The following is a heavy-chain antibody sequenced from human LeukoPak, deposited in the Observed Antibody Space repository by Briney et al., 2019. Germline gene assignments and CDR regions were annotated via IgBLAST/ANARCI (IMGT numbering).Heavy chain of an antibody. CDR1: GGSISSYY. CDR2: IYYSGST. CDR3: ARAHYDSSGYYSTPVLGWFDP. J-gene: IGHJ5*02. Sequence: PSETLSLTCTVSGGSISSYYWSWIRQPPGKGLEWIGYIYYSGSTNYNPSLKSRVTISVDTSKNQFSLKLSSVTAADTAVYYCARAHYDSSGYYSTPVLGWFDPWGQGTLVTVSS. V-gene: IGHV4-59*01. D-gene: IGHD3-22*01.